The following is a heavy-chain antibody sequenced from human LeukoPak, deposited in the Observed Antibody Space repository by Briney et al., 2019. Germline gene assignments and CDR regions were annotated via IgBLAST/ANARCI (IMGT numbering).Heavy chain of an antibody. CDR2: ISSSSIYI. D-gene: IGHD6-13*01. CDR3: AKARKAGGIDY. Sequence: GGSLRLSCAGSGFTFSSYSMHWVRQAPGKGLEWVSSISSSSIYIYYADSLKGRFTISRDNAKNSLSLQMNSLRAEDTAVYYCAKARKAGGIDYWGQGTLVTVSS. V-gene: IGHV3-21*01. CDR1: GFTFSSYS. J-gene: IGHJ4*02.